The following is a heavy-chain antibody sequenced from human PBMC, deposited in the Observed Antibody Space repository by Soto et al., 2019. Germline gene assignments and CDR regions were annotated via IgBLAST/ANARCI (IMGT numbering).Heavy chain of an antibody. CDR3: ARDMNAGFTNSFEP. CDR1: GVSITSYH. CDR2: TSYTGNT. Sequence: SEALSLSCIFSGVSITSYHRSWIRQFPGKGLEGIAYTSYTGNTNYTPSLKSRVNISMDTSKNQLYLKLTSMTAADTDVYYCARDMNAGFTNSFEPWGQGTLVTVSS. J-gene: IGHJ5*02. D-gene: IGHD7-27*01. V-gene: IGHV4-59*01.